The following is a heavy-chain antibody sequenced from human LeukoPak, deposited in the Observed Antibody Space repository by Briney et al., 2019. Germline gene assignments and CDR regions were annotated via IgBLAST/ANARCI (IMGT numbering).Heavy chain of an antibody. CDR3: ARVQPHRIYYDNSDYPTRNDY. J-gene: IGHJ4*02. Sequence: ASVKVSCKASGYTFTSYGISWVRQAPGQGLEWMGWISVYNGNTNYVQKFQGRVTMTTDTSTSTAYMELRSLRFDDTAVYYYARVQPHRIYYDNSDYPTRNDYWGQGTLVTVSS. D-gene: IGHD3-22*01. CDR2: ISVYNGNT. CDR1: GYTFTSYG. V-gene: IGHV1-18*04.